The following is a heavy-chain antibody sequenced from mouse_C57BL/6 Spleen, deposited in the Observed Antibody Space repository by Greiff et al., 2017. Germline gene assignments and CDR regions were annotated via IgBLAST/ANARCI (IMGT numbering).Heavy chain of an antibody. Sequence: EVKVVESGGDLVKPGGSLKLSCAASGFTFSSYGMSWVRQTPDKRLEWVATISSGGSYTYYPDSVKGRFTISRDNAKNTLYLQMSSLKSEDTAMYYCARAYDYYFDYWGQGTTLTVSS. CDR3: ARAYDYYFDY. D-gene: IGHD2-4*01. J-gene: IGHJ2*01. V-gene: IGHV5-6*01. CDR1: GFTFSSYG. CDR2: ISSGGSYT.